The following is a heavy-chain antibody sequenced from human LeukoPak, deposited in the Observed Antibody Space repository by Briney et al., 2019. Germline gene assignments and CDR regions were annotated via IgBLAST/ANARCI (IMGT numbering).Heavy chain of an antibody. CDR2: IRSSGTTI. CDR3: ARDRGAVTDVFDY. J-gene: IGHJ4*02. CDR1: GGSISSGDYY. V-gene: IGHV3-11*04. Sequence: LSLTCTVSGGSISSGDYYMSWIRQAPGKGLEWVSYIRSSGTTIHYADSVKGRFTISRDNAKNSLYLQMNSLRAEDTAVYYCARDRGAVTDVFDYWGQGTLVTVSS. D-gene: IGHD6-19*01.